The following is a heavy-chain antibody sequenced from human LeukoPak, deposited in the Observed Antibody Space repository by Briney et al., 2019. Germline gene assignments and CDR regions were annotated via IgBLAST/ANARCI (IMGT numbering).Heavy chain of an antibody. CDR2: ISCDGSNK. J-gene: IGHJ4*02. D-gene: IGHD3-10*01. CDR1: GFTFSSYA. CDR3: ARAEVRGYYFDY. V-gene: IGHV3-30*04. Sequence: GSLRLSCAASGFTFSSYAMHWVRQAPGKGLEWVAVISCDGSNKYYADSVKGRFTISRDNSKNTLYLQMNSLRAEDTAVYYCARAEVRGYYFDYWGQGTLVTVSS.